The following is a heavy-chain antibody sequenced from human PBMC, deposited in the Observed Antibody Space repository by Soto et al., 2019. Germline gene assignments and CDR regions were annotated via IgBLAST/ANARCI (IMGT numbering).Heavy chain of an antibody. D-gene: IGHD3-9*01. V-gene: IGHV4-59*01. CDR3: ARSVPYYDILTGYYRRSNWFDP. Sequence: SETLSLTCTVSGGSISSYYWSWIRQPPGKGLEWIGYIYYSGSTNYNPSLKSRVTISVDTSKNQFSLKLSSVTAADTAVYYCARSVPYYDILTGYYRRSNWFDPWGQGTLVTV. CDR2: IYYSGST. J-gene: IGHJ5*02. CDR1: GGSISSYY.